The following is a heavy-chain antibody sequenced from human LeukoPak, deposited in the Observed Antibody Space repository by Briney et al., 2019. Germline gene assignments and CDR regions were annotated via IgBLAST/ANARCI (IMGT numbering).Heavy chain of an antibody. CDR1: GGSISSYY. J-gene: IGHJ4*02. D-gene: IGHD6-13*01. Sequence: SETLSFTCTVSGGSISSYYWSWIRQPPGKGLEWIGYIYYSGSTNYNPSLKSRVTISVDTSKNQFSLKLSSVTAADTAVYYCARVGGAAADFDYWGQGTLVTVSS. V-gene: IGHV4-59*01. CDR3: ARVGGAAADFDY. CDR2: IYYSGST.